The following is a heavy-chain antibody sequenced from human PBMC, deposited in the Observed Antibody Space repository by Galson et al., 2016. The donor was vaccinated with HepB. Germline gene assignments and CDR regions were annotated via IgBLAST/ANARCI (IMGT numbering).Heavy chain of an antibody. CDR3: AKAGAEVTMFSDY. CDR1: GYSFITYG. Sequence: SVKVSCKASGYSFITYGVTWVRQAPGQGVEWMGWISGDRTNNNYAPTLQGRVTLTTDTSTSTAYMEPRSLTSDDTAVYYCAKAGAEVTMFSDYWGQGTRVIVSS. CDR2: ISGDRTNN. D-gene: IGHD3-10*02. V-gene: IGHV1-18*01. J-gene: IGHJ4*02.